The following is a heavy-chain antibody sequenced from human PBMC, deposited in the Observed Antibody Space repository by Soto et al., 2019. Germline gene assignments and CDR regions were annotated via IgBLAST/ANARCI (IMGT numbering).Heavy chain of an antibody. D-gene: IGHD3-3*01. CDR2: ISVSGGST. V-gene: IGHV3-23*01. CDR3: AKDLLGSLERTPTDAFAI. CDR1: VFTFSSYS. Sequence: GGSLRLSCAASVFTFSSYSMSLVRQAPGKGLECVSAISVSGGSTYYADSVKGRFTISRDNSKNTLYLKMNSLRAEDTAVYYCAKDLLGSLERTPTDAFAIWGQGTMVTVSS. J-gene: IGHJ3*02.